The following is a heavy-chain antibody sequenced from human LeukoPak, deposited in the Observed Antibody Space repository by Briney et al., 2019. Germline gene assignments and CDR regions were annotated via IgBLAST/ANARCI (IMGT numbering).Heavy chain of an antibody. V-gene: IGHV3-9*01. CDR3: AKEAAIGDYFDY. CDR1: GFTFDDYA. J-gene: IGHJ4*02. D-gene: IGHD4-17*01. Sequence: GGSLRLSCAASGFTFDDYAMHWVRQAPGKGLEWVSGISWNSGSIGYADPVKGRFTISRDNATNSLYLQMNSLRAEDTALYYCAKEAAIGDYFDYWGQGTLVTVSS. CDR2: ISWNSGSI.